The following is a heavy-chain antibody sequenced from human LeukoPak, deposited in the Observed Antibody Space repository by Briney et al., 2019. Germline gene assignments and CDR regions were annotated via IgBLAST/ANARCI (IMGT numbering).Heavy chain of an antibody. CDR1: GYTFTSYG. D-gene: IGHD6-13*01. CDR2: INAGNGNT. V-gene: IGHV1-3*01. Sequence: ASVKVSCKASGYTFTSYGMHWVRQAPGQRLEWMGWINAGNGNTKYSQKFQGRVTITRDTSASTAYMGLSSLRSEDTAVYYCARGISGIAAAAQRTYFDYWGQGTLVTVSS. CDR3: ARGISGIAAAAQRTYFDY. J-gene: IGHJ4*02.